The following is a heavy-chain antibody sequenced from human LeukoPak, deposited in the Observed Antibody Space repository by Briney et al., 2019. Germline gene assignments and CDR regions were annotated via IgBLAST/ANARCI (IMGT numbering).Heavy chain of an antibody. CDR3: ARDSPDYYDSSGYYY. CDR1: GGSFSGYY. V-gene: IGHV4-4*07. J-gene: IGHJ4*02. Sequence: SETLSLTCAVYGGSFSGYYWSWIRQPAGKGLEWIGRIYTSGSTNYNPSLKSRVTMSVDTSKNQFSLKLSSVTAADTAAYYCARDSPDYYDSSGYYYWGQGTLVTVSS. D-gene: IGHD3-22*01. CDR2: IYTSGST.